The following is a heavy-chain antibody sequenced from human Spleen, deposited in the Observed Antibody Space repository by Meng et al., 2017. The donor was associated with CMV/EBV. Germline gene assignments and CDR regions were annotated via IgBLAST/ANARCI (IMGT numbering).Heavy chain of an antibody. CDR3: AHSPPYSSGWLYYFDY. CDR2: IYWNDDK. J-gene: IGHJ4*02. Sequence: FSVSTSGVGVGWIRQPPGKALGWLALIYWNDDKRYSPSLKSRLTITKDTSKNQVVLTMTNMDPVDTATYYCAHSPPYSSGWLYYFDYWGQGTLVTVSS. D-gene: IGHD6-19*01. V-gene: IGHV2-5*01. CDR1: FSVSTSGVG.